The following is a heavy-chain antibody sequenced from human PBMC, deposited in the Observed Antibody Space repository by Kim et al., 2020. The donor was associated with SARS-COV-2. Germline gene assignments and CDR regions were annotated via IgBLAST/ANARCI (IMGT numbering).Heavy chain of an antibody. D-gene: IGHD1-26*01. Sequence: GESLKISCKGSGYSFTSYWISWVRQMPGKGLEWMGRIDPSDSYTNYSPSFQGHVTISADKSISTAYLQWSSLKASDTAMYYCARIFHSGSYYDYYYYGMDVWGQGTTVTVSS. CDR3: ARIFHSGSYYDYYYYGMDV. V-gene: IGHV5-10-1*01. CDR1: GYSFTSYW. J-gene: IGHJ6*02. CDR2: IDPSDSYT.